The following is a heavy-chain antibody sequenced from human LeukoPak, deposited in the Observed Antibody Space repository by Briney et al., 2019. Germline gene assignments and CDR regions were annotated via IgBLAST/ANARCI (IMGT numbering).Heavy chain of an antibody. CDR3: ARDRETMVRGPYY. J-gene: IGHJ4*02. CDR1: GFTFSSYS. Sequence: SGGSLRLSCAASGFTFSSYSMNWVRQAPGKGLEWVSSISSSSSYIYYADSVKGRFTISRDNAKNSLYLQMNSLRAEDTAVYYCARDRETMVRGPYYWGQGTLVTVSS. V-gene: IGHV3-21*01. D-gene: IGHD3-10*01. CDR2: ISSSSSYI.